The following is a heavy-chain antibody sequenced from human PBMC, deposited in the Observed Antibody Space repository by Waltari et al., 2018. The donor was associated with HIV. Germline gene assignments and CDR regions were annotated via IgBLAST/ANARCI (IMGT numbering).Heavy chain of an antibody. CDR1: GFTFSSYA. CDR3: AKGCGSGYYYYGMDV. J-gene: IGHJ6*02. CDR2: ISGSGGST. D-gene: IGHD2-21*01. V-gene: IGHV3-23*01. Sequence: EVQLLESGGGLVQPGGSLRLSCAAFGFTFSSYAMSWVRQAPGKWLEWVSAISGSGGSTYYADSVKGRFTISRDNSKNTLYLQMNSLRAEDTAVYYCAKGCGSGYYYYGMDVWGQGTTVTVSS.